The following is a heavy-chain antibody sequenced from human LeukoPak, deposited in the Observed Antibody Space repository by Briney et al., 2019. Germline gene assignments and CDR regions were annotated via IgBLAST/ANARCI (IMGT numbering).Heavy chain of an antibody. J-gene: IGHJ4*02. CDR2: ISGSGAYT. D-gene: IGHD1-20*01. Sequence: GGSLRLSCAASGFTFSSYAVTWVRQAPGKGLEWVSGISGSGAYTYCADSVKGRFTISRDNSKNTLYLQMNSLRAEDTAVYYCAKDGGAYNWDYWGQGTLVTVSS. CDR3: AKDGGAYNWDY. V-gene: IGHV3-23*01. CDR1: GFTFSSYA.